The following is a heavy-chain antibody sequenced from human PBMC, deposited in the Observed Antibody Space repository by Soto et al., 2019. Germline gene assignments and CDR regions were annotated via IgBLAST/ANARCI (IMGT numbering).Heavy chain of an antibody. CDR3: ARGVATIRTAHFDY. V-gene: IGHV3-13*01. D-gene: IGHD5-12*01. Sequence: GGSLRLSCAASGFTFSSYDMHWVRQATGKGLEWVSAIGTAGDTYYPGSVKGRFTISRENAKNSLYLQMNSLRAGDTAVYYCARGVATIRTAHFDYWGQGTLVTVSS. CDR1: GFTFSSYD. J-gene: IGHJ4*02. CDR2: IGTAGDT.